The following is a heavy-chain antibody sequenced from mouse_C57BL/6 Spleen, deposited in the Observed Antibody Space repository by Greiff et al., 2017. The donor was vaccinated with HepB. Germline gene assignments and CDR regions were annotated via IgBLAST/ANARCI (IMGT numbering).Heavy chain of an antibody. D-gene: IGHD2-4*01. Sequence: VQLQQPGAELVKPGASVKLSCKASGYTFTSYWMQWVKQRPGQGLEWIGEIDPSDSYTNYNQKFKGKATLTVDTSSSTAYMQLGSLTSEDSAVYYCASRYDYEVYWGQGTTLTVSS. CDR1: GYTFTSYW. CDR2: IDPSDSYT. CDR3: ASRYDYEVY. J-gene: IGHJ2*01. V-gene: IGHV1-50*01.